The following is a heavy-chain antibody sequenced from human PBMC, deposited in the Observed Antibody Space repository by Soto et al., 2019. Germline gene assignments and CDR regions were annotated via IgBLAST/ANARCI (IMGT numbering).Heavy chain of an antibody. D-gene: IGHD1-26*01. CDR1: GGSVSSGSYY. V-gene: IGHV4-61*01. CDR3: ARDDNSGSYGFDP. Sequence: PSETRSLTCTVSGGSVSSGSYYWSWIRQPPGKGLEWIGYIYYSGSTNYNPSLKSRVTISVDTSKNQFSLKLSSVTAADTAVYYCARDDNSGSYGFDPWGQGTLVTVSS. CDR2: IYYSGST. J-gene: IGHJ5*02.